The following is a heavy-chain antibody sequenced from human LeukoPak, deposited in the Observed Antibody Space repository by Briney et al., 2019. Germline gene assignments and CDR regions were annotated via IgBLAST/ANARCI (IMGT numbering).Heavy chain of an antibody. CDR3: ARWRITMVRGGQYYYYYGMDV. V-gene: IGHV4-34*01. CDR1: GGSFSGYY. J-gene: IGHJ6*02. CDR2: INHSGST. D-gene: IGHD3-10*01. Sequence: PSETLSLTCAVYGGSFSGYYWSWIRQPPGKGLEWIGEINHSGSTNYNPSLKSRVTILVDTSKNHFSLKLSSVTAADTAVYYCARWRITMVRGGQYYYYYGMDVWGQGTTVTVSS.